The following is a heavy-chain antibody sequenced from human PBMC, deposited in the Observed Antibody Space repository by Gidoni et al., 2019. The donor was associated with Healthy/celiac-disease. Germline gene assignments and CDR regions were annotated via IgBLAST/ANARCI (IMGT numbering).Heavy chain of an antibody. J-gene: IGHJ6*02. V-gene: IGHV1-69*01. CDR3: ARGVVGATSGYYYYGMDV. CDR1: GGTFSSYA. Sequence: QVQLVQSGAEVKKPGSSVKVSCKASGGTFSSYAISWVRQAPGQGLEWMGGIIPIFGTANYAQKCQGRVTITADESTSTAYMELSSLRSEDTAVYYCARGVVGATSGYYYYGMDVWGQGTTVTVSS. CDR2: IIPIFGTA. D-gene: IGHD1-26*01.